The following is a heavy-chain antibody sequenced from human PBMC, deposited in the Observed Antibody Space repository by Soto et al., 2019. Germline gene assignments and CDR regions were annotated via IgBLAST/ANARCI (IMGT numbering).Heavy chain of an antibody. J-gene: IGHJ5*02. CDR2: IYYSGST. V-gene: IGHV4-39*01. CDR3: ARQDLRAYYYDSRGYGS. D-gene: IGHD3-22*01. CDR1: GGSISSSSYY. Sequence: QLQLQESGPGLVKPSETLSLTCTVSGGSISSSSYYWGWIRQPPGKGLEWIGSIYYSGSTYYNPSLKGRVTIPVDRSKNQFPLKRSSVTAPDRAVYYCARQDLRAYYYDSRGYGSWGQGTLVTVSS.